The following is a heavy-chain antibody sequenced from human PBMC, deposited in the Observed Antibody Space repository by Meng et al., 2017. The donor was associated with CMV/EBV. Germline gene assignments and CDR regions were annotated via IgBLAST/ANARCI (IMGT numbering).Heavy chain of an antibody. CDR1: GFTFNIYA. J-gene: IGHJ6*02. V-gene: IGHV3-23*01. Sequence: GESLKISCATSGFTFNIYAITWVRQAPGKGLEWVSSISGNSGSTYYADSVKGRFTISRDNAKNSLYLQMNSLRAEDTAVYYCARDAPGSGSYYIPALSRNYGMDVWGQGTTVTISS. CDR2: ISGNSGST. CDR3: ARDAPGSGSYYIPALSRNYGMDV. D-gene: IGHD3-10*01.